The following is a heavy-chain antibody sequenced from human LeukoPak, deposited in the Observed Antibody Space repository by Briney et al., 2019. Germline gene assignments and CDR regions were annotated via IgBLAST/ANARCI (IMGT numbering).Heavy chain of an antibody. CDR3: ARERLVEMSTIFDF. CDR2: IYYRGST. Sequence: PSETLSRTCTVSGSSISSYYWTWVRQPPGRGLEWIGYIYYRGSTTYNPSLKSRVTISVDTSESQFSLKLSSVTAADTAVYYCARERLVEMSTIFDFWGQGTLVTVSS. J-gene: IGHJ4*02. CDR1: GSSISSYY. D-gene: IGHD5-24*01. V-gene: IGHV4-59*01.